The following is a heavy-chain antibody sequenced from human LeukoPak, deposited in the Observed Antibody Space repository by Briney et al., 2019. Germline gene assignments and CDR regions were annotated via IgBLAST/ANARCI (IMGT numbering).Heavy chain of an antibody. CDR3: ARVMWGRDSSSYTGYYYYYYMDV. Sequence: SETLSLTCTVCGGSISSYYWSWIRQPAGKGLEWIGRIYTSGSTNYNPSLKSRVTMSVDTSKNQFSLKLSSVTAADTAVYYCARVMWGRDSSSYTGYYYYYYMDVWGKGTTVTVSS. J-gene: IGHJ6*03. V-gene: IGHV4-4*07. D-gene: IGHD6-13*01. CDR1: GGSISSYY. CDR2: IYTSGST.